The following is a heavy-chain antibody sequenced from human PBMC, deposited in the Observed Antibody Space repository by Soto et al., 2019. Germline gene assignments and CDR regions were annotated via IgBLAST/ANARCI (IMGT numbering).Heavy chain of an antibody. CDR2: IWYDGSNK. V-gene: IGHV3-33*01. J-gene: IGHJ4*02. Sequence: VGSLRLSCAASGVTCISYGMHWVRQATGKGLEWVAVIWYDGSNKYLADSVKGRFTISRDNSNNTWYLQMNSLRAEDTAVYYCARDSTYSSGYYWGQGTLVTVSS. CDR3: ARDSTYSSGYY. CDR1: GVTCISYG. D-gene: IGHD6-19*01.